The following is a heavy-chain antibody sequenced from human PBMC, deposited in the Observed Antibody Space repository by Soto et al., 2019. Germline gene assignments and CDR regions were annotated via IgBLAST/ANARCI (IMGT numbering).Heavy chain of an antibody. D-gene: IGHD3-3*01. V-gene: IGHV2-26*01. J-gene: IGHJ4*02. CDR2: IFTNDEK. CDR1: GFSISNARMG. CDR3: AQILYYDFWSGYFSEDS. Sequence: QVTLKESGPVLVKPTETLTLTCTVSGFSISNARMGVTWIRQPPGKALEWLAHIFTNDEKSYNTSLRNRPTIYKDTSKSQVVLTMTTMDPVDTATYFCAQILYYDFWSGYFSEDSCGQGTLVAASS.